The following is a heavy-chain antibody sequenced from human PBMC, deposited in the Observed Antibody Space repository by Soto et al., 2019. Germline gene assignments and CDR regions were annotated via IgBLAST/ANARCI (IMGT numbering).Heavy chain of an antibody. Sequence: PGGSLRLSCAASGINFGFFGMHWVRQAPGKGLEWVAFISGDGINTQYADSVRGRFTLSRDYSRKTMYLQMDSLREQDTALYYCARGNLSIDFDSWGLGTLVTVSS. CDR3: ARGNLSIDFDS. D-gene: IGHD2-21*01. V-gene: IGHV3-30*03. J-gene: IGHJ5*01. CDR1: GINFGFFG. CDR2: ISGDGINT.